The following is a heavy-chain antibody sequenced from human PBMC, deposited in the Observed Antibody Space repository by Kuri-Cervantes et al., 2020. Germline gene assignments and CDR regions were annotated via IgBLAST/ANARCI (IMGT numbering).Heavy chain of an antibody. V-gene: IGHV1-46*01. CDR3: ARSTNFDCSGGRCVRGWFDP. J-gene: IGHJ5*02. D-gene: IGHD2-15*01. CDR1: GYTFTNFY. CDR2: INPSGGTT. Sequence: ASVKVSCKASGYTFTNFYMHWVRQAPGRGLEWMGIINPSGGTTSYAQKFQGRVTMSRDTSTSTFYMELSSLRSEDTAVYYCARSTNFDCSGGRCVRGWFDPWGQGTLVTVSS.